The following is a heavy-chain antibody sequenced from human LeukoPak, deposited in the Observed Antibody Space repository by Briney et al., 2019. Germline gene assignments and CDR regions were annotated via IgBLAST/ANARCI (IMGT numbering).Heavy chain of an antibody. CDR2: INPNSGGT. D-gene: IGHD6-19*01. V-gene: IGHV1-2*02. CDR3: AREEAVAGNRRGPFDY. Sequence: GASVKVSCKASGYTFTGYYMRWVRQAPGQGLEWMGWINPNSGGTNYAQKFQGRVTMTRDTSISTAYMELSRLRSDDTAVYYCAREEAVAGNRRGPFDYWGQGTLVTVSS. J-gene: IGHJ4*02. CDR1: GYTFTGYY.